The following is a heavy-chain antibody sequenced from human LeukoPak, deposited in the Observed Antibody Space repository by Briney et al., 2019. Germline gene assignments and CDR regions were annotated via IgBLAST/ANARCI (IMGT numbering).Heavy chain of an antibody. V-gene: IGHV3-33*01. D-gene: IGHD3-16*02. CDR2: IWYDGINK. Sequence: GGSLRLSCAASGFTFSNYGMHWVRQAPGKGLEWVAVIWYDGINKYYADSVKGRFTISRDNSKNTLYLQMNSLRAEDTALYYCARGNYPLDYWGQGTLVTVSS. J-gene: IGHJ4*02. CDR1: GFTFSNYG. CDR3: ARGNYPLDY.